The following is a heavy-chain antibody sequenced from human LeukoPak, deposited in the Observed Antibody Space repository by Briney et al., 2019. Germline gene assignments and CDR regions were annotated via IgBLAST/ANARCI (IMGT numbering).Heavy chain of an antibody. CDR1: GFTFSSYS. J-gene: IGHJ1*01. CDR3: ARSLSGYDPLSAF. D-gene: IGHD5-12*01. V-gene: IGHV3-48*04. Sequence: PGGSLRLSCEVSGFTFSSYSMTWVRQVPGKGLKWIAYMTATSNTFYYAVSVKGRFTISRDNARNSLFLQMNSLTVEDAAVYYCARSLSGYDPLSAFWGQGTLVTVSS. CDR2: MTATSNTF.